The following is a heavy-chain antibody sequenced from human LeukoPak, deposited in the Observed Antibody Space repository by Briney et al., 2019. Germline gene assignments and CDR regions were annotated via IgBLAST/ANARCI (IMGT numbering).Heavy chain of an antibody. CDR1: GFTFSSYS. J-gene: IGHJ4*02. D-gene: IGHD1-1*01. CDR2: ISSSSSYI. Sequence: PGGSLRLSCAASGFTFSSYSMNWVRQAPGKGLEWVSSISSSSSYIYYAASVKGRLTISRDNAKSSMFLAMNSPRAEGTGLFYCADSNTGGYWGQGTLVTVSS. V-gene: IGHV3-21*01. CDR3: ADSNTGGY.